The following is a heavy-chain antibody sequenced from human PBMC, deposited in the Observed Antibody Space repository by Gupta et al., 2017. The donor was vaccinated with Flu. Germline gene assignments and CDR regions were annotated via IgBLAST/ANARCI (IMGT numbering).Heavy chain of an antibody. V-gene: IGHV3-7*01. J-gene: IGHJ4*02. Sequence: GKGLQWLANINENGYVMYYVDSVKGRFTISRDNAKNSLSLQLNSLRAEDTAVFYCTRTGKKWWNIDFWGQGTAVTVSS. CDR3: TRTGKKWWNIDF. CDR2: INENGYVM. D-gene: IGHD2-8*01.